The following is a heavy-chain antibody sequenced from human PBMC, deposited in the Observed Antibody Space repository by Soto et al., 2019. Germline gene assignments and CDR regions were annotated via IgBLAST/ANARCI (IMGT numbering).Heavy chain of an antibody. Sequence: QVQLVQSGAEVKKPGASVKVSCKASGYTFTSYGISWVRQAPGQGLEWMGWISAYNGNTNYAQKLQGRVTMTTDSSTSTSYMELRSLRSDDTAVYYCARDQKTPRIAAADFDYWGQGTLVTVSS. CDR1: GYTFTSYG. V-gene: IGHV1-18*01. CDR2: ISAYNGNT. J-gene: IGHJ4*02. D-gene: IGHD6-13*01. CDR3: ARDQKTPRIAAADFDY.